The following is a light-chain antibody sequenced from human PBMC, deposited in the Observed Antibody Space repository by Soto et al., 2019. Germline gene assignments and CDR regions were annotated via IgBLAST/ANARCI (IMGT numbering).Light chain of an antibody. CDR3: QAYDSSLSAYV. J-gene: IGLJ1*01. CDR1: SSNIGNNY. V-gene: IGLV1-40*01. CDR2: GNN. Sequence: QSVLPQPPSVSAAPGQKVTISRSGSSSNIGNNYVSWYQQLPGTAPKLLRYGNNNRPSGIPDRFSGSKSGTSASLAITGLQADDGADFYGQAYDSSLSAYVFGPGTKLTAL.